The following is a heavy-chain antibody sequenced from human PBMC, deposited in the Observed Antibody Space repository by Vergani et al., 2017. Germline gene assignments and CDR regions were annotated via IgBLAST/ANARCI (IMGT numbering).Heavy chain of an antibody. CDR2: IYYTGST. V-gene: IGHV4-30-4*01. D-gene: IGHD3-3*01. CDR3: AXDSSITIFGVPLDV. CDR1: GGSINNGDYY. Sequence: QVQLQESGPGLVKPSQTLPLTCTVSGGSINNGDYYWSWIRQPPGKGLEWIGYIYYTGSTYYNPSLKSRVTISEDTSKNQFSLKLSSVTAADTAVYYCAXDSSITIFGVPLDVWGKGTTVTVSS. J-gene: IGHJ6*04.